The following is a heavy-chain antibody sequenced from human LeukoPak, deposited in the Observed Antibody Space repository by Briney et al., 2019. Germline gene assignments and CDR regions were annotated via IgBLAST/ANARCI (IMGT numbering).Heavy chain of an antibody. CDR2: IKQDGSEK. D-gene: IGHD1-26*01. CDR1: GLTFISAW. Sequence: GGSLRLSCAASGLTFISAWMSWVRQAPGKGLEWVANIKQDGSEKYYVDSVKGRFTISRDNAKNSLYLQMNSLRAEDTAVYYCAREELLGAYYYYGMDVWGQGTTVTVSS. J-gene: IGHJ6*02. CDR3: AREELLGAYYYYGMDV. V-gene: IGHV3-7*01.